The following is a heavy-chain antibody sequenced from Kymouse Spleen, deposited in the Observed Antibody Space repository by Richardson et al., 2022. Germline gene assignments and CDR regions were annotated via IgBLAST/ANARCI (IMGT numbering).Heavy chain of an antibody. V-gene: IGHV4-39*01. D-gene: IGHD5-18,IGHD5-18*01. CDR2: IYYSGST. Sequence: QLQLQESGPGLVKPSETLSLTCTVSGGSISSSSYYWGWIRQPPGKGLEWIGSIYYSGSTYYNPSLKSRVTISVDTSKNQFSLKLSSVTAADTAVYYCASRGYSYGWFDYWGQGTLVTVSS. J-gene: IGHJ4*02. CDR1: GGSISSSSYY. CDR3: ASRGYSYGWFDY.